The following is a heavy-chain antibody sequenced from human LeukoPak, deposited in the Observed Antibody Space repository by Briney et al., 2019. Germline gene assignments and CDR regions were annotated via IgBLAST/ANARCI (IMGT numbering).Heavy chain of an antibody. D-gene: IGHD3-22*01. Sequence: GGSLRLPCATSGFTFSSYGMHWVRQVPGKGLEWVTVISHDAKSTYHVDSVKGRFTISRDNSKNTLYLQMNSLRAEDTAVYYCAKDGGNYYDTAGNHLMRSYMDVWGKGTTVTVSS. V-gene: IGHV3-30*18. CDR3: AKDGGNYYDTAGNHLMRSYMDV. J-gene: IGHJ6*04. CDR2: ISHDAKST. CDR1: GFTFSSYG.